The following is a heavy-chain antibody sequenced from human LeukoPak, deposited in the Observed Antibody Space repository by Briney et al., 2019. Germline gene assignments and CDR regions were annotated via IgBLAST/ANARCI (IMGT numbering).Heavy chain of an antibody. CDR2: IIPIFGTA. J-gene: IGHJ3*02. D-gene: IGHD2-15*01. CDR3: ARAGYCSGGSCSTDAFDI. V-gene: IGHV1-69*13. CDR1: GGTFSSYA. Sequence: SVKLSCKASGGTFSSYAISWVRQGPGQGLEWVGGIIPIFGTANYAQKFQGRVTFTADESTSTAYMELSSLRSEDTAVYYCARAGYCSGGSCSTDAFDIWGQGAMVTVSS.